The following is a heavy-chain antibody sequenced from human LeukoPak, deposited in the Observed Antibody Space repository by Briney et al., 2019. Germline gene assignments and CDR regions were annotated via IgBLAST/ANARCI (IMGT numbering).Heavy chain of an antibody. D-gene: IGHD3-9*01. V-gene: IGHV3-11*05. Sequence: KSGGSLRLSCAASGFTFSDYYMSWIRQAPGKGLEWVSYISSSSCYTNYTDSVKGRFTISRDNAKNSLYLQMNSLRAEDTAVYYCARDRALRYFDWLSQGPSNYYYGMDVWGQGTTVTVSS. CDR1: GFTFSDYY. CDR3: ARDRALRYFDWLSQGPSNYYYGMDV. CDR2: ISSSSCYT. J-gene: IGHJ6*02.